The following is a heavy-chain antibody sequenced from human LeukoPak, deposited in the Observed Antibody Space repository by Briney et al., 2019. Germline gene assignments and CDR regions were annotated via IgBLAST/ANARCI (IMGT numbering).Heavy chain of an antibody. CDR3: ARDFRFAVDY. Sequence: GGSLRLSCAASGFTFSSYTMNWVRQAPGEGLEWISCVSSSSSNIYYADSVKGRFTISRDNAKNSLYLQLNSLRDEDTAVYYCARDFRFAVDYWGQGTLVTVSS. CDR2: VSSSSSNI. CDR1: GFTFSSYT. V-gene: IGHV3-48*02. J-gene: IGHJ4*02.